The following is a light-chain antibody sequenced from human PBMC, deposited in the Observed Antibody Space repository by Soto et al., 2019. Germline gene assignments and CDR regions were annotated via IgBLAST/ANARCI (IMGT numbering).Light chain of an antibody. CDR1: QSVSTF. CDR3: QQRGDGPPIT. J-gene: IGKJ5*01. Sequence: EIVLTQSPATLSLSPGERAILSCRASQSVSTFLAWFQQKPGQPPRLLIYNASNRTTGIPARFSGSGSGTDFTLSISSLEPEDFAVYYCQQRGDGPPITCGQGTRLEIK. CDR2: NAS. V-gene: IGKV3-11*01.